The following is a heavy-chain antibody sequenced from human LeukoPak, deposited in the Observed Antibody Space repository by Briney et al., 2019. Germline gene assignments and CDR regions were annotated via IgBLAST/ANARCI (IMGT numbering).Heavy chain of an antibody. CDR2: MNPNRGNT. CDR1: GYTFTSYD. J-gene: IGHJ4*02. CDR3: ARGPEFSKYVDY. D-gene: IGHD4-11*01. Sequence: ASVKVSCKTSGYTFTSYDINWVRQATGQGLEWLGWMNPNRGNTAHAQNFQGRVTFTRNTSISTAYLELSSLRSEDTAVYFCARGPEFSKYVDYWGQGTLVTVSS. V-gene: IGHV1-8*03.